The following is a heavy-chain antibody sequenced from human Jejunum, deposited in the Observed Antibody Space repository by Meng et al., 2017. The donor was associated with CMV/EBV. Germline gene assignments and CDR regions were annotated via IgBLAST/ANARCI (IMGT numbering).Heavy chain of an antibody. Sequence: YPMHWVRQAPGKGLEWVSFTSFDGSDKYYADSVNGRFTISRDNSQNTLYLQMNSLRPEDTAVYYCARERGYCSVTICYYAFDIWGQGTMVTVSS. CDR1: YP. D-gene: IGHD2-15*01. V-gene: IGHV3-30*03. CDR3: ARERGYCSVTICYYAFDI. J-gene: IGHJ3*02. CDR2: TSFDGSDK.